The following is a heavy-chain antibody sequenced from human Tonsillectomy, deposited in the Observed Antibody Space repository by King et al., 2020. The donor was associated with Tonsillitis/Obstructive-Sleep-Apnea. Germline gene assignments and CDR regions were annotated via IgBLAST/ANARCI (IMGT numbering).Heavy chain of an antibody. D-gene: IGHD3-3*01. J-gene: IGHJ3*02. V-gene: IGHV1-46*01. CDR2: INPSGGST. Sequence: VQLVQSGAEVKKPGASVKVSCKASGYTFTSYYMHWVRQAPGQGLEWMGIINPSGGSTSYAQKFQGRVTMTRDTSTSTVYMELSSLRSEDTAVYYCARVANYDFWSGYYKRTGAFDIWGQGTMVTVSS. CDR1: GYTFTSYY. CDR3: ARVANYDFWSGYYKRTGAFDI.